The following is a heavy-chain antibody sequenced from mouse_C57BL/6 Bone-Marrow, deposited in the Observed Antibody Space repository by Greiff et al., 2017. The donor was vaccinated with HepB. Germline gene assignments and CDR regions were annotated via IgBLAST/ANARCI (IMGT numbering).Heavy chain of an antibody. CDR3: TGSSYDAMDY. CDR1: GFTFSNYW. D-gene: IGHD1-1*01. J-gene: IGHJ4*01. Sequence: DVMLVESGGLVQPGGSMKLSCVASGFTFSNYWMNWVRQSPEKGLEWVAQIRLKSDNYATHYAESVKGRFTISRDDSKSSVYLQMNNLRAEDTGIYYCTGSSYDAMDYWGQGTSVTVSS. V-gene: IGHV6-3*01. CDR2: IRLKSDNYAT.